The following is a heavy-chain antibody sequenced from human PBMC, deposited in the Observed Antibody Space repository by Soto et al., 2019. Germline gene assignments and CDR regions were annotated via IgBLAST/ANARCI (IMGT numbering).Heavy chain of an antibody. D-gene: IGHD4-4*01. CDR2: ISIYSGNT. J-gene: IGHJ6*02. V-gene: IGHV1-18*01. CDR3: AREGIVTPSERHYFYGMDV. Sequence: ASVKVSFKASGYTFTSHGISWVRQAPGQGLEWMGWISIYSGNTNYAQKVQGRVTMTTDTSTSTAYMELRSLRSGDTAVYYCAREGIVTPSERHYFYGMDVWGQGTTVTVSS. CDR1: GYTFTSHG.